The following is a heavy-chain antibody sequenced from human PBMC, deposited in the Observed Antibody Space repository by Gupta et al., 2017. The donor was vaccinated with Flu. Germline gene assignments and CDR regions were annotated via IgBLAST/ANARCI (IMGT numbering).Heavy chain of an antibody. D-gene: IGHD4-11*01. J-gene: IGHJ4*02. Sequence: QVQLVQSGAEVKKPGSSVKVSCKASGGIFSSYAINWVRQAPGQGLEWMGRIIPISDTPDYAQKFQGRVSITADESTSTVHMELSSLRFEDTAVYYCARGTDFSNLHLDYWGQGTLVTVSS. CDR2: IIPISDTP. V-gene: IGHV1-69*18. CDR1: GGIFSSYA. CDR3: ARGTDFSNLHLDY.